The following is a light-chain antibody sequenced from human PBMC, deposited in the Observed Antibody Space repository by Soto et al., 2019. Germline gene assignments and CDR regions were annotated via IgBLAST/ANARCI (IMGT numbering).Light chain of an antibody. Sequence: EIVLTQSPATLSLSPGERATLSCRASQSISSSNLAWYQQKPGQAPRLVIYDASNRATGIPARFSGSGSGTDFTLTISSLESEDFAVYYCQQRNSWPLTFGGGTKVEIK. CDR3: QQRNSWPLT. CDR2: DAS. V-gene: IGKV3-11*01. J-gene: IGKJ4*01. CDR1: QSISSSN.